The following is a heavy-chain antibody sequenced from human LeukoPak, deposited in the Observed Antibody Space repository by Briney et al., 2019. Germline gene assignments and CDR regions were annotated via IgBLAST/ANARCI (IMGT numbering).Heavy chain of an antibody. V-gene: IGHV4-31*03. D-gene: IGHD3-10*01. Sequence: SQTLSLTCTVSGGSISSGGYYWSWIRQHPGKGLEWVGYIYYSGSTYYNPSLKSRVTISVDTSKNQFSLKLSSVTAADTAVYYCARGARMVRDKYYFYYWGQGTLVTVSS. CDR1: GGSISSGGYY. CDR2: IYYSGST. CDR3: ARGARMVRDKYYFYY. J-gene: IGHJ4*02.